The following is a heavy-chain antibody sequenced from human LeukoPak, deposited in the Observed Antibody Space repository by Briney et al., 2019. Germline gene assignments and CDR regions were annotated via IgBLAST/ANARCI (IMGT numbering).Heavy chain of an antibody. D-gene: IGHD6-13*01. CDR3: ATWRGSSWLDY. V-gene: IGHV1-18*01. Sequence: ASVKVSCKASVYTFTSYGISWVRQAPGQGLEWMGWISTYNGNTNYAQKFQGRVTMTTDTSTSTGYMELRSLRSDDTAVYYCATWRGSSWLDYWGQGTLVTVSS. J-gene: IGHJ4*02. CDR2: ISTYNGNT. CDR1: VYTFTSYG.